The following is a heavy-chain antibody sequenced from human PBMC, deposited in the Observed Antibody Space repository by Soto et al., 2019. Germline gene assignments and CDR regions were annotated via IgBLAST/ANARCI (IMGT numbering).Heavy chain of an antibody. J-gene: IGHJ6*02. V-gene: IGHV3-30-3*01. CDR1: GFTFSSYA. CDR2: ISYDGSNK. Sequence: QVQLVESGGGVVQPGRSLRLSCAASGFTFSSYAMHWVRQAPGKGREWVAVISYDGSNKYYADSVKGRFTISKDNFKNSLYLQMNSLRAEDTAVYYCARDEIRFSWAYGMDVWGQGTTVTVSS. D-gene: IGHD3-3*01. CDR3: ARDEIRFSWAYGMDV.